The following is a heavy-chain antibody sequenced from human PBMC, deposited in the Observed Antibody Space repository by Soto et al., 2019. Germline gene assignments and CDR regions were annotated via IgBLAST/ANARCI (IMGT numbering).Heavy chain of an antibody. Sequence: EVQLVESGGGLVQPGGSLRLSCAASGFTVSSNYLSGVRQAPGKGLEWVSVIYSGGSTYYAYSVQGRFTISRHNSKNTLYLQMNSLRAEDTAVYYCAAYGSGCNNDAFDIWGQGTMVTVSS. CDR1: GFTVSSNY. CDR3: AAYGSGCNNDAFDI. J-gene: IGHJ3*02. CDR2: IYSGGST. D-gene: IGHD3-10*01. V-gene: IGHV3-53*04.